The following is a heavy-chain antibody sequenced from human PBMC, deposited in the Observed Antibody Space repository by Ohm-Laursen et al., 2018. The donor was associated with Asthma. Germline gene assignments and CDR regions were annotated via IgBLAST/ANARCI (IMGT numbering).Heavy chain of an antibody. V-gene: IGHV3-64D*08. D-gene: IGHD6-6*01. Sequence: SLRLSCSASGFTFSTYAMHWVRQAPGKGLEYVSAITRNGGGTYYADSVKGRFTISRDNSRNTLYLQLSSLRPEDTAVYYCVKDAGSYSSSSKFEYWGQGTLVTVSS. CDR3: VKDAGSYSSSSKFEY. CDR2: ITRNGGGT. CDR1: GFTFSTYA. J-gene: IGHJ4*02.